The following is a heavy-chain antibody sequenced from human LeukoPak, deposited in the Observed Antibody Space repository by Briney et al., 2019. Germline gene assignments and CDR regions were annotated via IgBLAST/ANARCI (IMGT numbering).Heavy chain of an antibody. V-gene: IGHV3-7*01. Sequence: PGGSLRLSCAASGLTFTDFWMNWVRLAPGRGLEWLANINPDGNEKYYVDSVKGRFAMSRGNAKNEVYLEMNSLRAEDTGVYYCSGRDSSRSPRAYWGQGTLVSVSS. CDR2: INPDGNEK. J-gene: IGHJ4*02. CDR1: GLTFTDFW. D-gene: IGHD6-13*01. CDR3: SGRDSSRSPRAY.